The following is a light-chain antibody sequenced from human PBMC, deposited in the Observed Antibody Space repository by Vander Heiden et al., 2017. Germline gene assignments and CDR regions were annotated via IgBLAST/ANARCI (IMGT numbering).Light chain of an antibody. CDR3: QQANTFPLT. J-gene: IGKJ3*01. Sequence: SVGDRVTITCRASQDVSSWLAWYQQKPGKAPHLLIYGASTLQTGVPSRCSGSGSGTDFTLTINSLQPEDFATYYCQQANTFPLTFGPGTKVDIK. CDR1: QDVSSW. V-gene: IGKV1-12*01. CDR2: GAS.